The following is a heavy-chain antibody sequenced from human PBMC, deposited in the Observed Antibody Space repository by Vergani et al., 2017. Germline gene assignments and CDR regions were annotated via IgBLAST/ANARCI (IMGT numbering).Heavy chain of an antibody. Sequence: EVQLLESGGGLVQPGGSLRLSCAASGFTFSSYAMSWVRQAPGKGLEWVSAISGSGGSTYYADSVKGRFTISRDNSKNTLFLQMSSLRAEDTAVYYCARLGPMVRGVINYYYAMDVWGQXP. CDR1: GFTFSSYA. D-gene: IGHD3-10*01. J-gene: IGHJ6*02. CDR3: ARLGPMVRGVINYYYAMDV. CDR2: ISGSGGST. V-gene: IGHV3-23*01.